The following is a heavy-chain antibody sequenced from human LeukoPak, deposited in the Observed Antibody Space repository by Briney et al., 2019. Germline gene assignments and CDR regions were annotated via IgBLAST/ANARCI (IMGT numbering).Heavy chain of an antibody. CDR1: GGSFSGYY. CDR3: ARVPDWAGTGFDY. CDR2: INHSGST. Sequence: SETLSLTCALYGGSFSGYYWSWIRQPPGKGLDWIGEINHSGSTNYNPSLKSRVTISVDTSKNQFSLKLSSVTAAVTAVYYCARVPDWAGTGFDYWGQGTLVTVSS. D-gene: IGHD6-19*01. V-gene: IGHV4-34*01. J-gene: IGHJ4*02.